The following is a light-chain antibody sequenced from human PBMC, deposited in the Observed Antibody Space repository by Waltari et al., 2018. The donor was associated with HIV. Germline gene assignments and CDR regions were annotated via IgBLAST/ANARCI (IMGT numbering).Light chain of an antibody. Sequence: DVVLTQSPLSLSVTPGEQASIACRSSQSFRQHNGYNHLDWYLQKPGQSPTLVIYLVSNRGSGVPDRFSGSGSGSDFTLKISRVEAEDVGTYYCMQALHTPYTFGLGTKLEI. CDR1: QSFRQHNGYNH. V-gene: IGKV2-28*01. CDR3: MQALHTPYT. J-gene: IGKJ2*01. CDR2: LVS.